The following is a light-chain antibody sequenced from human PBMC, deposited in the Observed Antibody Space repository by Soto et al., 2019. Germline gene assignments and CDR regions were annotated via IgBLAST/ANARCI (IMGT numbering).Light chain of an antibody. Sequence: EIVLTQSPGTLSLSPGETATLSCRASQTIGRTYLAWYQQKPGQAPRLLIFGTSSRATGIPDRFSGSGSGTEFSLTISSLEPEDFAVYYCQHRTNWPAFGGGTKVDIK. V-gene: IGKV3D-20*02. CDR3: QHRTNWPA. CDR2: GTS. J-gene: IGKJ4*01. CDR1: QTIGRTY.